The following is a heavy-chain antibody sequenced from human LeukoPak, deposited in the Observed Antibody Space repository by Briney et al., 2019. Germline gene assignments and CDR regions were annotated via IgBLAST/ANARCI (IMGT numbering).Heavy chain of an antibody. V-gene: IGHV1-69*13. Sequence: SVKVSCKASGGTFSSYAISWVRQAPGQGLEWMGGIIPIFGTANYAQKFQGRVTITADESTSTAYMELSSLRSEDTAVYYCARVPFLDGIGGKRGYYFDYWGQRALVTVSS. CDR2: IIPIFGTA. D-gene: IGHD3/OR15-3a*01. CDR3: ARVPFLDGIGGKRGYYFDY. CDR1: GGTFSSYA. J-gene: IGHJ4*02.